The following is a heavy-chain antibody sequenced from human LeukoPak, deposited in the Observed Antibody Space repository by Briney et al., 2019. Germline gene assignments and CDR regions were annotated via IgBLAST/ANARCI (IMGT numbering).Heavy chain of an antibody. D-gene: IGHD5-18*01. J-gene: IGHJ4*02. Sequence: SETLSLTCSVSGGSISTYHWNWIRKPPGKGLEWIGYMQSTGNSKYSPSLKSRVAIFVDTSKNQVVLNLSSVTAADTAVYYCARDKQHSYGRYFDHWGQGMLVTVSS. V-gene: IGHV4-59*01. CDR3: ARDKQHSYGRYFDH. CDR1: GGSISTYH. CDR2: MQSTGNS.